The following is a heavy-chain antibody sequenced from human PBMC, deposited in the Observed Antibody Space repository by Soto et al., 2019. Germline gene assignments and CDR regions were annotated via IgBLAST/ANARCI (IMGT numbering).Heavy chain of an antibody. D-gene: IGHD4-17*01. J-gene: IGHJ6*03. CDR3: ARAIQSTVTYPSEYMDV. CDR1: GFTFSSYW. CDR2: IKQDGSEK. Sequence: EVQLVESGGGVVQPGGSLRLSCAASGFTFSSYWMSWVRQAPGKRLEWVADIKQDGSEKYYVDSVEGRFTISRDNTKESLYLQMSSLRAEDTAVYYCARAIQSTVTYPSEYMDVWGKGTTVIVSS. V-gene: IGHV3-7*01.